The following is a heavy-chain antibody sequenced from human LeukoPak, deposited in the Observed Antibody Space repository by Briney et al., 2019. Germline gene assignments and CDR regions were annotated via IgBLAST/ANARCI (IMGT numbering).Heavy chain of an antibody. CDR1: GGSISSYY. CDR2: IYTSGST. Sequence: SETLSLTCTVSGGSISSYYWSWIRQPAGKGLEWIGRIYTSGSTNYNPSLKSRVTMSVDTSKNQFSLKLSSVTAADTAVYYCARDRYFDLRYYYHYYMDVWGKGTTVTVSS. V-gene: IGHV4-4*07. D-gene: IGHD3-9*01. J-gene: IGHJ6*03. CDR3: ARDRYFDLRYYYHYYMDV.